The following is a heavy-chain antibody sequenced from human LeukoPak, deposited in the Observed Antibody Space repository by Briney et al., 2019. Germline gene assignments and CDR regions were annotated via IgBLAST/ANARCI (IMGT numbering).Heavy chain of an antibody. D-gene: IGHD2-8*02. J-gene: IGHJ3*02. CDR1: GGTFSSYA. V-gene: IGHV1-69*04. CDR2: IIPILGIA. CDR3: ATDPPWSNDALYM. Sequence: ASVKVSCKASGGTFSSYAISWVRQAPGQGLEWMGRIIPILGIANYAQKFQGRVTITADKSTSTAYMELSSLSSEDTAVYYCATDPPWSNDALYMWGRETTVTVSS.